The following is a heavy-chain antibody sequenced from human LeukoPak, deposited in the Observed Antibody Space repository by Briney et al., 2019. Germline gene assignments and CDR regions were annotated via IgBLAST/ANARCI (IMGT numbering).Heavy chain of an antibody. Sequence: PSETLSLTCTVSGGSISSYYWSWIRQPPGKGLEWIGYIYYSGSTNYNPSLKSRVTISVDTSKNQFSLKLSSVTAADTAVYYCARGGSSGYYYLGFDYWGQGTLVTVSS. J-gene: IGHJ4*02. CDR3: ARGGSSGYYYLGFDY. D-gene: IGHD3-22*01. V-gene: IGHV4-59*12. CDR1: GGSISSYY. CDR2: IYYSGST.